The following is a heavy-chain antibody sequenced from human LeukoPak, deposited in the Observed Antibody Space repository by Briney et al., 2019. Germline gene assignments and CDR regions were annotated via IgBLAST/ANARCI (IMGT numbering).Heavy chain of an antibody. CDR3: ARAGKVVVAPPDY. Sequence: ALVKVSCKASGYTFTGYYMHWVRQAPGQGLEWMGWINPNSGGTNYAQKFQGRVTMTRDTSISTAYTDLSRLRSDDTAVYYCARAGKVVVAPPDYWGQGTLVTVSS. J-gene: IGHJ4*02. CDR2: INPNSGGT. V-gene: IGHV1-2*02. D-gene: IGHD3-22*01. CDR1: GYTFTGYY.